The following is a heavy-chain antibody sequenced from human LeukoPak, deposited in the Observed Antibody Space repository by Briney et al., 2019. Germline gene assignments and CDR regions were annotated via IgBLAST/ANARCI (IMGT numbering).Heavy chain of an antibody. CDR3: ATGSRRIKRDAFDI. CDR2: FDPEDGET. Sequence: GASVKVSCKVSGYTLTELSMHWVRQAPGKGLEWMGGFDPEDGETIYAQKFQGRVTMTEDTSTDTAYMELSSLRSEDTAVYYCATGSRRIKRDAFDIWGQGTMVTVSS. D-gene: IGHD3-3*02. J-gene: IGHJ3*02. CDR1: GYTLTELS. V-gene: IGHV1-24*01.